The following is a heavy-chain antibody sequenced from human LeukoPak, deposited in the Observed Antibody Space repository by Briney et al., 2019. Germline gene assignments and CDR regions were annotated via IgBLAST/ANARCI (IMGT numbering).Heavy chain of an antibody. Sequence: PSETLSLTCTVSGGSISSHYWSWIRQPPGKGLEWIGYIYYSGSTNYNPSLKSRVTISVDTSKNQFSLKLSSVTAADTAVYYCARTLVVPAATSWFDPWGQGTLVTVSS. CDR3: ARTLVVPAATSWFDP. CDR1: GGSISSHY. J-gene: IGHJ5*02. CDR2: IYYSGST. D-gene: IGHD2-2*01. V-gene: IGHV4-59*11.